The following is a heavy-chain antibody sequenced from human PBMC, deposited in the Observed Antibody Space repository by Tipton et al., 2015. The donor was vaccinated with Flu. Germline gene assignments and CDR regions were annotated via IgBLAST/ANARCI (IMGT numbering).Heavy chain of an antibody. V-gene: IGHV1-69*01. Sequence: QSGAEVKKPGSSVKVSCKASGGTFSSYAISWVRQAPGQGLEWMVGIIPILGIANYAQKFQGRVTITADESTSTAYMELSSLRSEDTAVYYCASGKNYDILTGYYPFDYWGQGTLVTVSS. CDR1: GGTFSSYA. CDR3: ASGKNYDILTGYYPFDY. J-gene: IGHJ4*02. CDR2: IIPILGIA. D-gene: IGHD3-9*01.